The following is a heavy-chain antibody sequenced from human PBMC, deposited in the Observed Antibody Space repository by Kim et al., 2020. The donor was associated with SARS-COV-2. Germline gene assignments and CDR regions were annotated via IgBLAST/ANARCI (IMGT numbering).Heavy chain of an antibody. V-gene: IGHV1-2*06. D-gene: IGHD6-19*01. J-gene: IGHJ4*02. Sequence: ASVKVSCKASGYTFTGYYMHWVRQAPGQGLEWIGRINPNSGGTNYAQKFQGRVTMTRDTSISTAYMELSRLRSDDTAVYYCARVRRQWLETHYFDYWGQGTLVTVSS. CDR3: ARVRRQWLETHYFDY. CDR2: INPNSGGT. CDR1: GYTFTGYY.